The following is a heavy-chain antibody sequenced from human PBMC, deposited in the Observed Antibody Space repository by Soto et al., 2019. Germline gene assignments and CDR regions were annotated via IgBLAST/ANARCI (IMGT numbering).Heavy chain of an antibody. V-gene: IGHV1-3*01. CDR3: ARVKLRYFHWLSETDAFDI. J-gene: IGHJ3*02. CDR1: GYTFTSYA. D-gene: IGHD3-9*01. Sequence: GASVKVSCKASGYTFTSYAMHWVRQAPGQRLEWMGWINAGNGNTKYSQKFQGRVTITRDTSASTAYMELSSLRSEDTAVYYCARVKLRYFHWLSETDAFDIWGQGTMGTVSS. CDR2: INAGNGNT.